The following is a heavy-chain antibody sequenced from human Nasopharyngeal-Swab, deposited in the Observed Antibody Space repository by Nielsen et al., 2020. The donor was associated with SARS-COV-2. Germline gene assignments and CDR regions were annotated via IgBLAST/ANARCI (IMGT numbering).Heavy chain of an antibody. CDR2: ISYDGSNK. CDR1: GFTFSSYG. D-gene: IGHD6-13*01. J-gene: IGHJ6*02. Sequence: GESLKISCAASGFTFSSYGMHWVRQAPGKGLEWVAVISYDGSNKYYADSVKGRFTISRDNSKNTLYLQMNSLRAEDTAVYYCASSPGIAAPTGMDVWGQGTTVTVSS. CDR3: ASSPGIAAPTGMDV. V-gene: IGHV3-30*03.